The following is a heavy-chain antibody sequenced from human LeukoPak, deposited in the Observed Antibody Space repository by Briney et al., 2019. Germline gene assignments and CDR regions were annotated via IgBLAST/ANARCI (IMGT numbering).Heavy chain of an antibody. Sequence: GASVKVSCKASGYTFTSYGISWVRQAPGQGLEWMGWISAYNGNTNYAQKLQGRVTMTTDTSTSTDYMELRSLRSDDTAVYYCARDAFGRAFDIWGQGTMVTVSS. CDR3: ARDAFGRAFDI. D-gene: IGHD3-16*01. CDR1: GYTFTSYG. J-gene: IGHJ3*02. CDR2: ISAYNGNT. V-gene: IGHV1-18*01.